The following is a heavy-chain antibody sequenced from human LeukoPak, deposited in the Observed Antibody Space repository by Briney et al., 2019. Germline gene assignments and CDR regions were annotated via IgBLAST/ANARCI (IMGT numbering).Heavy chain of an antibody. CDR1: GFTFSNYW. CDR2: INQDGSVK. J-gene: IGHJ4*02. Sequence: PGGSLRLSCAASGFTFSNYWMSWVRQAPGKGLEWVANINQDGSVKFYVWSVKGRFTISRDNAKNSVYLQITTLRAEDTAVYYCATSNDSCGCDWGQGTLVTVSS. V-gene: IGHV3-7*01. D-gene: IGHD3-22*01. CDR3: ATSNDSCGCD.